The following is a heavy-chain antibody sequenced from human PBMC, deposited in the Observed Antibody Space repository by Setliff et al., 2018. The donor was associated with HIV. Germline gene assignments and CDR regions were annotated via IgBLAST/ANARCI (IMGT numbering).Heavy chain of an antibody. CDR1: GYTFTNYW. Sequence: GESLKISCKASGYTFTNYWTAWVRQMPGKGLEWMGIIHPRDFDIKYSQSFQGQVTISADKSLSTAYLQWNSLKASDAALYYCARLDSSGYYRSFDVWGQGTMVTVSS. J-gene: IGHJ3*01. D-gene: IGHD3-22*01. V-gene: IGHV5-51*01. CDR2: IHPRDFDI. CDR3: ARLDSSGYYRSFDV.